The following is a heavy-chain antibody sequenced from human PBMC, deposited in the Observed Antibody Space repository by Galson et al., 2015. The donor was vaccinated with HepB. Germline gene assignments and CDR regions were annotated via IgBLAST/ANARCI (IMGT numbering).Heavy chain of an antibody. Sequence: ETLSLTCIVSGGSISSYYWSWIRQPPGKGLEWIGYIYYSGSTNYNPSLKSRVTISVDTSKNQFSLKLSSVTAADTAVYYCASSVRATPELDYWGQGTLVTVSS. CDR2: IYYSGST. V-gene: IGHV4-59*08. J-gene: IGHJ4*02. D-gene: IGHD1-26*01. CDR1: GGSISSYY. CDR3: ASSVRATPELDY.